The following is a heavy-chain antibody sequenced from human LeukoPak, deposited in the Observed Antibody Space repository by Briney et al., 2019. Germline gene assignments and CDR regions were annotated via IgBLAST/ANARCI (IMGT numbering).Heavy chain of an antibody. J-gene: IGHJ4*02. CDR2: ISGSGGST. V-gene: IGHV3-23*01. D-gene: IGHD6-19*01. CDR3: ANEGLDIAVAGHFDY. Sequence: GGSLRLSCAASGFTFSSYAMSWVRQAPGKGLEWVSAISGSGGSTYCADSVKGRFTISRDNSKNTLYLQMNSLRAEDTAVYYCANEGLDIAVAGHFDYWGQGTLVTVSS. CDR1: GFTFSSYA.